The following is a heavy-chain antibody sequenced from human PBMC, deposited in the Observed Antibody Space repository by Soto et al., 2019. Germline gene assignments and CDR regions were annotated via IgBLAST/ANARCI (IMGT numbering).Heavy chain of an antibody. CDR3: ARHLVVPAARHNYLDY. Sequence: SETLSLTCTVSGGSISSYYWSWIRQPPGKGLEWIGYIYYSGSTNYNPSLKSRVTISVDTSKNQFSLKLSSVTAADTAVYYCARHLVVPAARHNYLDYWGQGTLVTVSS. J-gene: IGHJ4*02. V-gene: IGHV4-59*08. CDR2: IYYSGST. CDR1: GGSISSYY. D-gene: IGHD2-2*01.